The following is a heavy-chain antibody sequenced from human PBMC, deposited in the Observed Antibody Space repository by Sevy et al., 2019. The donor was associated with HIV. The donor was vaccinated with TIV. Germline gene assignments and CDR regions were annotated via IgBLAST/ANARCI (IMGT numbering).Heavy chain of an antibody. V-gene: IGHV3-48*01. CDR3: AREGGYTDQGMDV. Sequence: GGSLRLSCAASGFTFSNYDMNWVRQAPGKGVEWVSYISSDSSRIYYADSVKGRLTISRDNAKNSLYVHMNRLRAEDTAVYYCAREGGYTDQGMDVWGQGTTVTVSS. J-gene: IGHJ6*02. CDR1: GFTFSNYD. CDR2: ISSDSSRI. D-gene: IGHD5-12*01.